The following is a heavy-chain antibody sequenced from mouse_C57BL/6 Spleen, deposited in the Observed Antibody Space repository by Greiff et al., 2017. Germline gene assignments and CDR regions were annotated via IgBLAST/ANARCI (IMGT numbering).Heavy chain of an antibody. CDR2: IDPSDSET. V-gene: IGHV1-52*01. J-gene: IGHJ3*01. D-gene: IGHD2-2*01. CDR1: GYTFTSYW. Sequence: VQLQQPGAELVRPGSSVKLSCKASGYTFTSYWMHWVKQRPIQGLEWIGNIDPSDSETHYNQKFKDKATLTVDKSSSTAYMQLSSLTSEDSAVYYCARADYYGYDQGAAWFAYWGQGTLVTVSA. CDR3: ARADYYGYDQGAAWFAY.